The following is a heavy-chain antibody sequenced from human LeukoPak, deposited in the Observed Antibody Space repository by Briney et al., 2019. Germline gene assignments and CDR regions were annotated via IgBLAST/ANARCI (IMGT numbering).Heavy chain of an antibody. V-gene: IGHV4-59*01. CDR1: GGSINNYW. CDR2: IYYSGST. CDR3: ARERDDYYYYGMDV. Sequence: SETLSLTCTVSGGSINNYWWSWIRQPPGKGLEWIGYIYYSGSTNYNPSLKSRVTISVDTSKNQFSLKLSSVTAADTAVYYCARERDDYYYYGMDVWGQGTTVTVSS. J-gene: IGHJ6*02.